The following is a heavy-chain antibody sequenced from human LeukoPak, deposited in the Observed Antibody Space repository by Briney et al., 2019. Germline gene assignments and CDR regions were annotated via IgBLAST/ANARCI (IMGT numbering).Heavy chain of an antibody. D-gene: IGHD6-19*01. CDR3: AKDLLVENSSGWYYYYYMDV. CDR1: GFTFSSYA. Sequence: GGSLRLSCAASGFTFSSYAMSWVRQAPGKGLEWVSAISGSGGSTYYADSVKGRFTISRDNSKNTLYLQMNSLRAEDTAVYYCAKDLLVENSSGWYYYYYMDVWGKGTTVTISS. J-gene: IGHJ6*03. CDR2: ISGSGGST. V-gene: IGHV3-23*01.